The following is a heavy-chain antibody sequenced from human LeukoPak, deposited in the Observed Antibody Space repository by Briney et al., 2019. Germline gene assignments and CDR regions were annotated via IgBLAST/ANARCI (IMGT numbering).Heavy chain of an antibody. D-gene: IGHD5-18*01. V-gene: IGHV4-34*01. CDR3: TRGPPSRGYTYGPARDGMDV. CDR2: LNLIGST. J-gene: IGHJ6*04. CDR1: DGSFSDYY. Sequence: PSETRSLTCGVYDGSFSDYYWSGSRQPPGKGLEWIGELNLIGSTNYNPSLKSRLTISVDTSKNQLSLKVNSVIAADTAVYYCTRGPPSRGYTYGPARDGMDVWGKGTTVIVSS.